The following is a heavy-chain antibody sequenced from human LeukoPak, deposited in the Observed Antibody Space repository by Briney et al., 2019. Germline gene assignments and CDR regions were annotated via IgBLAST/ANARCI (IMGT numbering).Heavy chain of an antibody. CDR1: VGSFGGYY. CDR3: ARGKWLRSAFDY. Sequence: SETLSLTCAVYVGSFGGYYWGWIRHPPGRGREWIGEINHSGSTNYNPSLKSRVTISVDTSKNQFSLKLSSVTAADTAVYYCARGKWLRSAFDYWGQGTLVTVSS. J-gene: IGHJ4*02. V-gene: IGHV4-34*01. D-gene: IGHD5-12*01. CDR2: INHSGST.